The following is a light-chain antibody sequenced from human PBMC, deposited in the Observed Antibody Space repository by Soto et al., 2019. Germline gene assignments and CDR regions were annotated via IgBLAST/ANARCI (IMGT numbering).Light chain of an antibody. CDR2: RDT. Sequence: QPVLTQPPSVSGAPGQRVTISCTGGSSNIGAGYDVHWYQQLPGTAPKLLIYRDTNRPSGVPDRFSGSKSGTSASLAITGLQADDEADYYCQSYDSSLSGVVFGGGTKLTVL. CDR3: QSYDSSLSGVV. J-gene: IGLJ2*01. CDR1: SSNIGAGYD. V-gene: IGLV1-40*01.